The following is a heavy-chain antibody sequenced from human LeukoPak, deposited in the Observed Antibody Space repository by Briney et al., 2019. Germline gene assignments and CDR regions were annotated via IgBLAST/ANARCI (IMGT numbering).Heavy chain of an antibody. D-gene: IGHD3-22*01. Sequence: GGSLRLSCAASGFTFSDYYMSWIRQAPGKGLEWVSYISSSGSTIYYADSVKGRFTISRDNAKNSLYLQMNSLRAEDTAVYYCAREYYYDSSGYYPTALDYWGQGTLVTVSS. V-gene: IGHV3-11*01. CDR1: GFTFSDYY. CDR2: ISSSGSTI. CDR3: AREYYYDSSGYYPTALDY. J-gene: IGHJ4*02.